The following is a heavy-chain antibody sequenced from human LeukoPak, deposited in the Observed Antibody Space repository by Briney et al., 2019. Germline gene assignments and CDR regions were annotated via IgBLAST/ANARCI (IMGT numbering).Heavy chain of an antibody. V-gene: IGHV1-69*05. J-gene: IGHJ4*02. Sequence: ASVKVSCKASGGTFSSYAISWVRQAPGQGLEWMGGIIPIFGTANYAQKFQGRVTITTDESTSTAYMELSSLGSEDTAVYYCATPKASGSYGESGYDYWGQGTLVTVSS. CDR1: GGTFSSYA. CDR2: IIPIFGTA. D-gene: IGHD1-26*01. CDR3: ATPKASGSYGESGYDY.